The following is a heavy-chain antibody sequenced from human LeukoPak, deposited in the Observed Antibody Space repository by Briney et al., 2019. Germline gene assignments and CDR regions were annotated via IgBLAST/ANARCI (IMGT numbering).Heavy chain of an antibody. CDR2: FYYSGST. J-gene: IGHJ4*02. V-gene: IGHV4-39*01. Sequence: PSETLSLTCTVSGDSITSSSYYWAWLRQPPGKGLEWIGSFYYSGSTYYSPSLKSRVTISVDTSKNQFSLKLSSVTSPDTAVYYCARRNYGGAIDYWGQGSLVTVSS. CDR1: GDSITSSSYY. D-gene: IGHD4-17*01. CDR3: ARRNYGGAIDY.